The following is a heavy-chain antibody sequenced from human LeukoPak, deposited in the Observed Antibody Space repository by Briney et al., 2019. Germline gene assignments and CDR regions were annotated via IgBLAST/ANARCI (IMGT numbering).Heavy chain of an antibody. Sequence: PGGSLRLSCAASGFTFSSYAMSWVRQAPGKGLEWVSAISGSGGSTYYADSVKGRFTISRDNSKNTLYLQMNSLRAEDTAVYYCARGTLVYDDYGMDVWGQGTTVTVSS. CDR2: ISGSGGST. V-gene: IGHV3-23*01. J-gene: IGHJ6*02. CDR3: ARGTLVYDDYGMDV. CDR1: GFTFSSYA. D-gene: IGHD1-14*01.